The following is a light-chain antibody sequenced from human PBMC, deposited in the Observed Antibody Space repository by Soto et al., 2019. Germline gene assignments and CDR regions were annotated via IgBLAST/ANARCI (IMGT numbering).Light chain of an antibody. V-gene: IGKV3-11*01. J-gene: IGKJ5*01. CDR1: PSVANF. CDR3: QQRNIGPRVT. Sequence: EIVLSHSLATLSLSPGERATLSCRASPSVANFVAWYQQKPGQAPRLLIYGAFNRATGIPARFSGSGSGTDFTLTISSLEPEDSAVYYCQQRNIGPRVTFGHGRRLEI. CDR2: GAF.